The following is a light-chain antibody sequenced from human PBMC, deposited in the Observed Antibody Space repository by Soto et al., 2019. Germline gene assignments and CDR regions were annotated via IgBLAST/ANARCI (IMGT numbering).Light chain of an antibody. CDR1: SSSIGAGYE. CDR2: GNG. CDR3: QSYDKRLTAYV. V-gene: IGLV1-40*01. J-gene: IGLJ1*01. Sequence: HSVLTQPPSVSGAPGQRVTISCSGTSSSIGAGYEVHWYHQLPGTAHKLVVSGNGNRPSGVPDRLSASKSGTSASLAITGLQAEDEGHYYCQSYDKRLTAYVFGTGTKVTV.